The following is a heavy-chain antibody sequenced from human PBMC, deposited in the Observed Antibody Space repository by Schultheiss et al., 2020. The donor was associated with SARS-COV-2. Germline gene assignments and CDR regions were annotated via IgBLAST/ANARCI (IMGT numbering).Heavy chain of an antibody. CDR2: IYYSGST. J-gene: IGHJ4*02. V-gene: IGHV4-59*08. CDR3: ARHEGYSSGWYAG. D-gene: IGHD6-19*01. Sequence: SETLSLTCTVSGGSISSYYWSWILQPPGKGLEWIGYIYYSGSTNYNPSLKSRVTISVDTSKNQFSLKLSSVTAADTAVYYCARHEGYSSGWYAGWGQGTLVTVSS. CDR1: GGSISSYY.